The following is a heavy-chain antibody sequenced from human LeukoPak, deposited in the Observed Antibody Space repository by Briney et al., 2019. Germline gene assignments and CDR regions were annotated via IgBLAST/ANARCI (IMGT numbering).Heavy chain of an antibody. CDR1: GYTFTGYY. V-gene: IGHV1-2*02. J-gene: IGHJ5*02. D-gene: IGHD2/OR15-2a*01. CDR3: ARTDTTAWGNWFDP. Sequence: ASVKVSCKASGYTFTGYYIHWMRQAPGQGLEWMGWINANNGGTKYAQKFQGRVTITRDTSITTAYMDLSRLRSDDTAVYYCARTDTTAWGNWFDPWGQGTLVTVSS. CDR2: INANNGGT.